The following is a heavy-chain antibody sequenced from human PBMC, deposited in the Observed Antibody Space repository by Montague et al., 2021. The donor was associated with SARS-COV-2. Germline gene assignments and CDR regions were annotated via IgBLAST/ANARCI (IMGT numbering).Heavy chain of an antibody. Sequence: CAISGDSVASNRVTWSWDRQSPSIGLEWLGRTYYRSKWYSDYAPSVRGRLTVNPDASKNEFSLELNYVTPEDTAVYYCVRYSGWFYFDFWGQGTLVTVSS. CDR2: TYYRSKWYS. CDR1: GDSVASNRVT. D-gene: IGHD6-19*01. V-gene: IGHV6-1*01. CDR3: VRYSGWFYFDF. J-gene: IGHJ4*02.